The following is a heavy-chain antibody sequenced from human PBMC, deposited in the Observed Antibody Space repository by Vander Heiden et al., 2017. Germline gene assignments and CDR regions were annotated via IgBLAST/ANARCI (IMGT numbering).Heavy chain of an antibody. V-gene: IGHV3-23*01. CDR2: ISGSGTST. CDR1: GFTFSSYA. J-gene: IGHJ4*02. CDR3: ATTGAPIDY. Sequence: EVQLLGSGGGLAQPGGSLRLSCEASGFTFSSYAMSWVRQAPGKGLEWVSAISGSGTSTDYADSVKGRFTISRDNYQNTLYMKMNSMRAEDTAVYYWATTGAPIDYWVQGTLVTDS. D-gene: IGHD1-1*01.